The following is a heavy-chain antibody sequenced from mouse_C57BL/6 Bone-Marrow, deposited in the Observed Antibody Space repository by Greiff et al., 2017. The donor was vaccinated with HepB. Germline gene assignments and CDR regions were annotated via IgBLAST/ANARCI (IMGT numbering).Heavy chain of an antibody. CDR3: ARKTPLYYGNYGWYFDV. CDR1: GFSLTSYA. J-gene: IGHJ1*03. CDR2: IWTGGGT. V-gene: IGHV2-9-1*01. D-gene: IGHD2-1*01. Sequence: QVQLKESGPGLVAPSQSLSITCTVSGFSLTSYAISWVRQPPGKGLEWLGVIWTGGGTNYNSALKSRLSISKDNSKSQVVLKMNSLQTDDTARYYCARKTPLYYGNYGWYFDVWGTGTTVTVSS.